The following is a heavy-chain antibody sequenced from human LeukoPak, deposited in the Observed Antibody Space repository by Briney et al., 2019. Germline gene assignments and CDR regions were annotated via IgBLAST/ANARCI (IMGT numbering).Heavy chain of an antibody. Sequence: ASVKVSCKASGYTFTGYYMHWVRQAPGQGLEWMGWINPNSGNTGHAQKFQGRVTMTKNTSISTAYMELSSLRSEDTAVYYCARDQSRGYGFDYWGQGTLVTVSS. CDR3: ARDQSRGYGFDY. D-gene: IGHD5-12*01. CDR1: GYTFTGYY. V-gene: IGHV1-8*02. J-gene: IGHJ4*02. CDR2: INPNSGNT.